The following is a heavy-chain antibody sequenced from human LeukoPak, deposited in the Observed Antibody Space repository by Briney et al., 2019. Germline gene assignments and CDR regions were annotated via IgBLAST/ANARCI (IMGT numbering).Heavy chain of an antibody. D-gene: IGHD2-2*01. CDR1: GYTFTGCY. CDR3: AREGVVRFDP. CDR2: INHNSGGT. J-gene: IGHJ5*02. Sequence: ASVTVSCKASGYTFTGCYMHWVRQAPGQGLEWMGWINHNSGGTNYAQKFQGRVTMTRDTSISTAYMELSRLRSDDTAVYYCAREGVVRFDPWGQGTLVTVSS. V-gene: IGHV1-2*02.